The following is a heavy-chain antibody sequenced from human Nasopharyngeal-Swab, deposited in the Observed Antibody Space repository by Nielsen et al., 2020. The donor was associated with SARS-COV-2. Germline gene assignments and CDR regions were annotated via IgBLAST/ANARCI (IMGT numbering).Heavy chain of an antibody. CDR1: GFTLSSYS. Sequence: GGSLRLSCAASGFTLSSYSMNWVRQAPGKGLEWVSSISSSSSYIYYADSVKGRFTISRDKAKNSLYLQMNSLSAEDTAVYYCARDRGYSYGPDAFDIWGQGTMVTVSS. CDR3: ARDRGYSYGPDAFDI. J-gene: IGHJ3*02. V-gene: IGHV3-21*01. CDR2: ISSSSSYI. D-gene: IGHD5-18*01.